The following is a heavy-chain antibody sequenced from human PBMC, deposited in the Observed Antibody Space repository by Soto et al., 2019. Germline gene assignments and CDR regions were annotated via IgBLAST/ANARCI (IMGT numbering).Heavy chain of an antibody. D-gene: IGHD2-2*01. CDR3: ARALYCSSASCYPRNYYYYYGMDV. Sequence: SETLSLTCAVSGGSISSGDYYWSWIRQPPGKGLEWIGYIYYSGSTYYNPSLKSRATISLDTSKIQFSLRLSSVTASDTAVYYCARALYCSSASCYPRNYYYYYGMDVWGQGTTVTVSS. J-gene: IGHJ6*02. CDR1: GGSISSGDYY. CDR2: IYYSGST. V-gene: IGHV4-30-4*01.